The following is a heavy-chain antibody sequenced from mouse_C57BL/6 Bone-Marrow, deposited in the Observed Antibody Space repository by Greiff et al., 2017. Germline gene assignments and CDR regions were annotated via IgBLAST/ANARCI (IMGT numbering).Heavy chain of an antibody. J-gene: IGHJ2*01. Sequence: QVQLHPSGAELVRPGTSVKVSCKASGYAFTNYLIEWVKQRPGQGLEWIGVINPGSGGTNYNEKFKGKATLTAAKSSSTAYMQLSSLTSEDSAVYFCARWGFYYYGYFDYWGQGTTLTVSS. CDR1: GYAFTNYL. CDR2: INPGSGGT. V-gene: IGHV1-54*01. CDR3: ARWGFYYYGYFDY. D-gene: IGHD1-1*01.